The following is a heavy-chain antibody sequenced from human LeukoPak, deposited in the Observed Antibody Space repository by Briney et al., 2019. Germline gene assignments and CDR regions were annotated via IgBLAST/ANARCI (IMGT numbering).Heavy chain of an antibody. CDR3: AKDARISSGYSVIGYYGMDV. J-gene: IGHJ6*02. V-gene: IGHV3-23*01. CDR1: GFTFSSYA. CDR2: ISGSGGST. D-gene: IGHD3-22*01. Sequence: GGSLRLSRAASGFTFSSYAMSWVRQAPGKGLEWVSAISGSGGSTYYADSVKGRFTISRDNSKNTLYLQMNSLRAEDTAVYYCAKDARISSGYSVIGYYGMDVWGQGTTVTVSS.